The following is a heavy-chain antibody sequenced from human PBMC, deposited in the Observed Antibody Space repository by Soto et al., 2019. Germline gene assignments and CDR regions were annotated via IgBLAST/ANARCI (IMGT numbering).Heavy chain of an antibody. J-gene: IGHJ4*02. CDR2: IYYSGST. CDR1: GGSISSGGYY. V-gene: IGHV4-31*03. D-gene: IGHD3-9*01. CDR3: ASGEVDWLSYSGSIDY. Sequence: TLSLTCTVSGGSISSGGYYWSWIRQPPGKGLEWIGYIYYSGSTYYNPSLKSRVTISVDTSKNQFSLKLSSVTAADTAVYYCASGEVDWLSYSGSIDYWGQGTLVTVSS.